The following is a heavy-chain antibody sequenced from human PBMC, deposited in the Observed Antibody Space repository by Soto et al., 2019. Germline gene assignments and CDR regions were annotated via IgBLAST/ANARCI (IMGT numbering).Heavy chain of an antibody. CDR2: INHSGST. D-gene: IGHD2-15*01. CDR3: ARGLLDLYYYYYGMDV. Sequence: SETLSLTCAVYGGSFSGYYWSWIRQPPGKGLEWIGEINHSGSTNYNPSLKSRVTISVDTSKNQFSLKLSSVTAADTAVYYCARGLLDLYYYYYGMDVWRQGTTVTVSS. CDR1: GGSFSGYY. V-gene: IGHV4-34*01. J-gene: IGHJ6*02.